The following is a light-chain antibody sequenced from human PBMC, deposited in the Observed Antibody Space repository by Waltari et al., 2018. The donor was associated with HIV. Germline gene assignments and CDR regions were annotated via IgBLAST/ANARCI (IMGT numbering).Light chain of an antibody. CDR2: RDS. J-gene: IGLJ3*02. Sequence: SFELTQPPSVSVSPGQTARITCSGSRLSNQYGYWYQQQPGQAPVLVMSRDSERASGIPELFSGSSSGTTVTLTISGVQAEDEADYYCQSADNSVTHLVCGGGTKLTVL. CDR3: QSADNSVTHLV. V-gene: IGLV3-25*03. CDR1: RLSNQY.